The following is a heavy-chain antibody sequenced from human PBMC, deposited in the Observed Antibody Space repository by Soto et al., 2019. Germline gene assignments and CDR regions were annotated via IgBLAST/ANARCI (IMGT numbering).Heavy chain of an antibody. CDR2: IYWNDDK. Sequence: ATLVNPAQTLTLNCTFSGFSLSTSGVGVGWIRQPPGKALEWLALIYWNDDKRYSPSLKSRLTITKDTSKNQVVLTMTNMDPVDTATYYCARSRRDFDWLGFDYWGQGTLVTVSS. V-gene: IGHV2-5*01. CDR1: GFSLSTSGVG. D-gene: IGHD3-9*01. CDR3: ARSRRDFDWLGFDY. J-gene: IGHJ4*02.